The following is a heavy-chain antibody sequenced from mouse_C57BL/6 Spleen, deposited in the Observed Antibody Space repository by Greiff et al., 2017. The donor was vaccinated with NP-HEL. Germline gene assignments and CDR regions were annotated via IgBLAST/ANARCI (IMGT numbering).Heavy chain of an antibody. Sequence: DVMLVESGGGLVKPGGSLKLSCAASGFTFSSYTMSWVRQTPEKRLEWVATISGGGGNTYYPDSVKGRFTISRDNAKNTLYLQMSSLRSEDTALYYCAREDYGSQFAYWGQGTLVTVSA. CDR1: GFTFSSYT. J-gene: IGHJ3*01. D-gene: IGHD1-1*01. CDR3: AREDYGSQFAY. V-gene: IGHV5-9*01. CDR2: ISGGGGNT.